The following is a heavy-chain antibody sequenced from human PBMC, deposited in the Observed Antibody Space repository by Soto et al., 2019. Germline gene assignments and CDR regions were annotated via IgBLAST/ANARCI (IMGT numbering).Heavy chain of an antibody. Sequence: QVQLVESGGGVVQPGRSLRLSCAASGFTFSSYGMHWVRQAPGKGLEWVALISYDGSNKYYVDSVKGRFTISRDNSKNTLSLQVSSLRPEDTAVYYCAKDRDISGWFSGYYYGVDVWGQGTTVTVSS. V-gene: IGHV3-30*18. CDR1: GFTFSSYG. CDR2: ISYDGSNK. D-gene: IGHD6-19*01. J-gene: IGHJ6*02. CDR3: AKDRDISGWFSGYYYGVDV.